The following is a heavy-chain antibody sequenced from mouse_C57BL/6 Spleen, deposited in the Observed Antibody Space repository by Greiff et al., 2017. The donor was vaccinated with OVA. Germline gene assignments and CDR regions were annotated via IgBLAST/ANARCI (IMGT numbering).Heavy chain of an antibody. CDR3: ARTSAYDYDWYFDV. D-gene: IGHD2-4*01. V-gene: IGHV5-17*01. Sequence: DVMLVESGGGLVKPGGSLKLSCAASGFTFSDYGMHWVRQAPEKGLEWVAYISSGSSTIYYADTVKGRFTISRDNAKNTLFLQMTSLRSEDTAMYYCARTSAYDYDWYFDVWGTGTTVTVSS. CDR1: GFTFSDYG. CDR2: ISSGSSTI. J-gene: IGHJ1*03.